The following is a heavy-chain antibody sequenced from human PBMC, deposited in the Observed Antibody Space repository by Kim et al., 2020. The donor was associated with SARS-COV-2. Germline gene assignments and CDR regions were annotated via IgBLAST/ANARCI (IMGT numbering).Heavy chain of an antibody. CDR2: ISYDGSNK. CDR3: ARDPYYYDSSGYSQMSYYFDY. Sequence: GGSLRLSCAASGFTFSSYAMHWVRQAPGKGLEWVAVISYDGSNKYYADSVKGRFTISRDNSKNTLYLQMNSLRAEDTAVYYCARDPYYYDSSGYSQMSYYFDYWGQGTLVTVSS. CDR1: GFTFSSYA. J-gene: IGHJ4*02. V-gene: IGHV3-30*04. D-gene: IGHD3-22*01.